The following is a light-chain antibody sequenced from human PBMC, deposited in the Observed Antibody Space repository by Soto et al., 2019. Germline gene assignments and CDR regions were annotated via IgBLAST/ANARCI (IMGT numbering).Light chain of an antibody. CDR1: QCVSSSY. V-gene: IGKV3-20*01. J-gene: IGKJ1*01. CDR3: QQSGSSPRT. CDR2: GAS. Sequence: EIVLTQSAGTLSLSPGERATLSCRASQCVSSSYLAWYQQKPGQGPRLLIYGASSRATGLPGRFSGSGSGTDFTLTISRLEPEDFAVYYCQQSGSSPRTFGQGTNVE.